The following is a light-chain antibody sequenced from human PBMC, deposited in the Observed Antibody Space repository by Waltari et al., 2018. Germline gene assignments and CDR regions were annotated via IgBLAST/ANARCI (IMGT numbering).Light chain of an antibody. CDR2: EVN. CDR3: SSYTSSHTVV. V-gene: IGLV2-14*01. Sequence: QSALTQPASVSGSPGQSITISCTGTISDVGGSNFVSWYQQYHPGKPPKLLIFEVNNRPSEIPDRFFGAKSGNTASLTSSGLQAEDEADYYCSSYTSSHTVVFGGGTKLTVL. CDR1: ISDVGGSNF. J-gene: IGLJ3*02.